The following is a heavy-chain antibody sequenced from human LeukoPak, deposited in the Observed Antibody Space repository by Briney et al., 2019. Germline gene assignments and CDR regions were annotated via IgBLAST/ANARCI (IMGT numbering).Heavy chain of an antibody. V-gene: IGHV4-59*11. CDR2: IYYSGST. J-gene: IGHJ4*02. D-gene: IGHD3-3*01. Sequence: SETLSLTCTVSGGSISSHYWSWIRQPPGKGLEWIGYIYYSGSTNYNPSLKSRVTISVDTSKNQFSLKLSSVTAADTAVYYCARGVDFWSGYYEERYYFDYWGQVTLVTVSS. CDR3: ARGVDFWSGYYEERYYFDY. CDR1: GGSISSHY.